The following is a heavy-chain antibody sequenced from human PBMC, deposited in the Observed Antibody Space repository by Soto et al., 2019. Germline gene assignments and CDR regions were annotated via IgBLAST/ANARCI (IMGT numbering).Heavy chain of an antibody. CDR3: AKDLPSGSYYDY. V-gene: IGHV3-23*01. D-gene: IGHD1-26*01. CDR1: GFTVSNNY. CDR2: ISGSGGST. J-gene: IGHJ4*02. Sequence: GALRLSCAASGFTVSNNYMRWVRQAPGKGLEWVSAISGSGGSTYYADSVKGRFTISRDNSKNTLYLQMNSLRAEDTAVYYCAKDLPSGSYYDYWGQGTLVTVSP.